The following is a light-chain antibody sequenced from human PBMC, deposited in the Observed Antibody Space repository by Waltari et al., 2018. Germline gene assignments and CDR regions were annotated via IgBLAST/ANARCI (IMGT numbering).Light chain of an antibody. J-gene: IGLJ1*01. CDR2: DVN. CDR1: SSHAGGSDH. CDR3: NSYAGSKHYV. Sequence: QSALTQPPSASGSPGPSVTISCPGTSSHAGGSDHVPWYQQHPGKAPKLMIYDVNKRPSGVPDRFSGSKSGNTASLTVSGLQAEDEADYFCNSYAGSKHYVFGTGTKVTVL. V-gene: IGLV2-8*01.